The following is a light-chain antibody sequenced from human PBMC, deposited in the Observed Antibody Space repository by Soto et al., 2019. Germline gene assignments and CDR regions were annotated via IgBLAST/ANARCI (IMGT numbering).Light chain of an antibody. CDR3: YQYFSTPLT. CDR2: WAS. V-gene: IGKV4-1*01. CDR1: QSVLYSSNNKNH. J-gene: IGKJ4*01. Sequence: DIVMTQSPDSLAVSLGERATINCKSSQSVLYSSNNKNHLAWYQQKPGQPPKLVIYWASTRESGVPDRFSGSGSWTDFTLTISSLQAEDVEVDYCYQYFSTPLTFGGGTKVPIK.